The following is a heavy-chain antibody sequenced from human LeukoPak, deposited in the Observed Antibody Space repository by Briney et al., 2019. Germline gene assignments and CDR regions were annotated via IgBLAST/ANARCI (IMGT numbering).Heavy chain of an antibody. J-gene: IGHJ4*02. CDR2: INHSGST. D-gene: IGHD3-10*01. Sequence: SETLSLTCAVYGGSFSGYYWSWIRQHPGKGLEWIGEINHSGSTNYNPSLKSRVTISVDTSKNQFSLKVTSVTAADTAVYYCARSPGGDFDYWGQGTLVTVSS. CDR1: GGSFSGYY. V-gene: IGHV4-34*01. CDR3: ARSPGGDFDY.